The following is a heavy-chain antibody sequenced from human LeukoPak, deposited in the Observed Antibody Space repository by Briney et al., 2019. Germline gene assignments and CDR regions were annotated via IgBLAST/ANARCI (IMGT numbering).Heavy chain of an antibody. Sequence: ASVKVSCTVSGSRAASYGINWVRQAPGQGLEWVGWINRYNGKTKYGQKFQGRVTMTTDTSTSTTYMELRSLRSDDTAVYYCARDLGVTTKDPFEYWGQGTLVTVPS. CDR3: ARDLGVTTKDPFEY. J-gene: IGHJ4*02. CDR2: INRYNGKT. D-gene: IGHD4-11*01. V-gene: IGHV1-18*01. CDR1: GSRAASYG.